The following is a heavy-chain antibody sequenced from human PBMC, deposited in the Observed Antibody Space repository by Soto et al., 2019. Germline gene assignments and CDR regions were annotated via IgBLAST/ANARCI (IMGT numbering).Heavy chain of an antibody. J-gene: IGHJ6*02. CDR3: ATLSSSSDYYYYGMDV. V-gene: IGHV4-4*02. Sequence: SETLSLTCAVSGASISGDTWWSWVRQPPGKGLEWIGEIFHRGSTNYNPSLKSRVTISVDTSKNQFSLKLSSVTAADTAVYYCATLSSSSDYYYYGMDVWGQGTTVTVSS. CDR1: GASISGDTW. D-gene: IGHD6-6*01. CDR2: IFHRGST.